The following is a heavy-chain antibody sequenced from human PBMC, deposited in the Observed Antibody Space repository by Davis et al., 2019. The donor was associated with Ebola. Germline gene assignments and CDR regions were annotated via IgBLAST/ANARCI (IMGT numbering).Heavy chain of an antibody. CDR3: ARARAYNWFDP. V-gene: IGHV4-34*01. CDR2: INHSGST. J-gene: IGHJ5*02. Sequence: SETLSLTCAVYSGSFSGYYWSWIRQPPGKGLEWIGEINHSGSTNYNPSLKSRVTISVDTSKNQFSLKLSSVTAADTAVYYCARARAYNWFDPWGQGTLVTVSS. CDR1: SGSFSGYY.